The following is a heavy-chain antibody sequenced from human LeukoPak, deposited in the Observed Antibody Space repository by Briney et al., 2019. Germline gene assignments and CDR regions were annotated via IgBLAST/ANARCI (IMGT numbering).Heavy chain of an antibody. CDR1: GFTFSSYA. CDR3: ARDQCSYCSITSCFQLTT. J-gene: IGHJ5*02. Sequence: GGSLRLSCAASGFTFSSYAMHWVRQAPGKGLEYVSAISSNGGSTYYANSVKGRFTISRDNSKNTLYLQMGSLRAEDMSVYYCARDQCSYCSITSCFQLTTWGQGTLVTVSS. CDR2: ISSNGGST. D-gene: IGHD2-2*01. V-gene: IGHV3-64*01.